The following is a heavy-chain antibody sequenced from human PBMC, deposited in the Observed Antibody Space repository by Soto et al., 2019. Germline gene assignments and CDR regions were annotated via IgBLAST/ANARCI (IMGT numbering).Heavy chain of an antibody. CDR1: GYTFLDFY. CDR2: INPSGGGT. Sequence: QVQLVQSGTEVQKPGASVKVSCKASGYTFLDFYIHWVRQAPGQGLEWMGFINPSGGGTTYAQQCQGRLTMTRDTSTSTVYMELINLRSEDTAIYYCARDKPFSAGYWGQGTLVT. J-gene: IGHJ4*02. CDR3: ARDKPFSAGY. V-gene: IGHV1-46*01. D-gene: IGHD3-3*02.